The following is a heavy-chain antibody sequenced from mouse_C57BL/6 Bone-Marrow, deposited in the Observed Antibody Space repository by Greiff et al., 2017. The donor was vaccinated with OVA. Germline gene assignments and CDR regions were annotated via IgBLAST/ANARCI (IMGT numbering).Heavy chain of an antibody. CDR2: IYPRSGNT. V-gene: IGHV1-81*01. CDR1: GYTFTSYG. J-gene: IGHJ3*01. CDR3: ARFSYYYGSILFAY. D-gene: IGHD1-1*01. Sequence: QVQLQQSGAELARPGASVKLSCKASGYTFTSYGISWVKQRTGQGLEWIGEIYPRSGNTYYNEKFKGKATLTADKSSSTAYMELRSLTSEDSAVYFCARFSYYYGSILFAYWGQGTLVTVSA.